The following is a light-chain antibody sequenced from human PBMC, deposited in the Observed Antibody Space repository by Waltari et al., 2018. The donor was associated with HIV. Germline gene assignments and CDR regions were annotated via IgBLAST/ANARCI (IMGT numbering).Light chain of an antibody. CDR1: QSLFYTSNSRTY. CDR2: WAS. CDR3: QQYYTPPIT. Sequence: DIVMTQSPDSLAVSLGERATINCRSSQSLFYTSNSRTYLAWYQLKPGQPPKLLISWASTRESGVPDRFSGIGSGTAFALSISSLQAEDVAVYYCQQYYTPPITFGQGTRLEIK. V-gene: IGKV4-1*01. J-gene: IGKJ5*01.